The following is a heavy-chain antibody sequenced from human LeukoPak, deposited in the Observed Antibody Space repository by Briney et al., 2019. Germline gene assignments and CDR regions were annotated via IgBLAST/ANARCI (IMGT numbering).Heavy chain of an antibody. J-gene: IGHJ5*02. CDR1: GFTFSSSA. Sequence: GGSLRLSCAASGFTFSSSAMSWVRQAPGKGLEWVSVISKSGDFTYYADSVKGRFTISRDNAKNSLYLQMNSLRAEDTAVYYCARADSSSWGGNWFDPWGQGTLVTVSS. CDR3: ARADSSSWGGNWFDP. D-gene: IGHD3-22*01. CDR2: ISKSGDFT. V-gene: IGHV3-21*04.